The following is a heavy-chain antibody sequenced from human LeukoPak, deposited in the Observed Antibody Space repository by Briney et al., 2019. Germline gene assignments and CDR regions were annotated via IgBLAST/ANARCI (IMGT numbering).Heavy chain of an antibody. CDR3: AKDSNAYYDILTGPSFDY. CDR1: GFTSSSYG. J-gene: IGHJ4*02. V-gene: IGHV3-30*18. D-gene: IGHD3-9*01. CDR2: ISYDGSNK. Sequence: GGSLRLSCAASGFTSSSYGMHWVRRAPGKGLEWVAVISYDGSNKYYADSVKGRFTISRDNSKNTLYLQMNSLRAEDTAVYYCAKDSNAYYDILTGPSFDYWGQGTLVTVSS.